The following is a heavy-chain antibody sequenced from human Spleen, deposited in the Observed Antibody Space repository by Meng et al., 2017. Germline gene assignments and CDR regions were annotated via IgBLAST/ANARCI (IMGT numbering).Heavy chain of an antibody. Sequence: GSLRLSCTVSGGSISSYYWSWIRQPPGKGLEWIGYIYYSGSTNYNPSLKSRVTISVGTSKNQFSLKLSSVTAADTAVYYCARSLAYYYDSSGNYWGQGTLVTVSS. V-gene: IGHV4-59*12. CDR3: ARSLAYYYDSSGNY. CDR2: IYYSGST. D-gene: IGHD3-22*01. CDR1: GGSISSYY. J-gene: IGHJ4*02.